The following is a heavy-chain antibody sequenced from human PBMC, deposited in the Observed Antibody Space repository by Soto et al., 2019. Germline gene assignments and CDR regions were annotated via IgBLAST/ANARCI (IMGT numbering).Heavy chain of an antibody. CDR3: ARAYYGDYPYFDD. J-gene: IGHJ4*02. CDR1: GGSFSSYY. V-gene: IGHV4-59*01. D-gene: IGHD4-17*01. CDR2: IYYSGST. Sequence: ASETLSLTCAVSGGSFSSYYWSWIRQPPGEGLEWIGSIYYSGSTNYNPSLKSRVTISIDTSKSLFSLKLSSLTSADTAVYFCARAYYGDYPYFDDWGQGALVTVAS.